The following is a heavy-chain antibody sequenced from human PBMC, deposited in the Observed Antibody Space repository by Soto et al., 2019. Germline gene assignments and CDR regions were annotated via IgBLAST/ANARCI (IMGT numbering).Heavy chain of an antibody. D-gene: IGHD3-10*01. CDR1: GFAFNKYS. CDR3: ARDLRGIHARYYFDT. V-gene: IGHV3-30-3*01. Sequence: GGSLRLSCAASGFAFNKYSMHWVRQAPGNGLEWVGVILYDGGNKYYADSVKGRLTISRDNPKNTLYLQVNSLRGDATSRSYCARDLRGIHARYYFDTWGRGPLVPASS. CDR2: ILYDGGNK. J-gene: IGHJ4*02.